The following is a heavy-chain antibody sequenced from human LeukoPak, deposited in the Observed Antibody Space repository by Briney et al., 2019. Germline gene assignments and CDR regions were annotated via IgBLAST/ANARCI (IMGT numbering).Heavy chain of an antibody. CDR2: ISSGSTII. V-gene: IGHV3-48*01. CDR3: AKVPRQHDNWFDP. CDR1: GFTFSSHS. J-gene: IGHJ5*02. Sequence: GGSLRLSCAASGFTFSSHSMNWVRQAPGKGLEWVSYISSGSTIIHYADSVKGRFTISRDDAKNSPYLQMNSLRAEDTAVYYCAKVPRQHDNWFDPWGQGTLVTVSS. D-gene: IGHD6-13*01.